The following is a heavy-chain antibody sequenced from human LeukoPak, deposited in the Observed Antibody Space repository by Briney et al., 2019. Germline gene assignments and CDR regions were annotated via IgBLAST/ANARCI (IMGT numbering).Heavy chain of an antibody. D-gene: IGHD3-22*01. CDR3: ARGRLGTVITPDY. J-gene: IGHJ4*02. CDR2: IIPIFGTA. Sequence: GSSVKVSCKASGGTFSSHAISWVRQAPGQGLEWMGRIIPIFGTANYAQKFQGRVTITADKSTSTAYMELSSLRSEDTAVYYCARGRLGTVITPDYWGQGTLVTVSS. V-gene: IGHV1-69*06. CDR1: GGTFSSHA.